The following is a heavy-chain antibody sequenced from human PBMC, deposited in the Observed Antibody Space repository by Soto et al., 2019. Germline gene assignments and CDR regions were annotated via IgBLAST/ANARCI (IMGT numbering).Heavy chain of an antibody. CDR2: INPTSSHI. D-gene: IGHD2-15*01. CDR1: GFTFSAYH. Sequence: EVQLVESGGGLVMPGGSLRLSCAASGFTFSAYHMSWVRQAPGKGLEWVSSINPTSSHIYYADSVRGRFTISRDASKNAVSLQMNSLRTEDAALYYCARGYCGGGGCYLRRDAFDVWGQGTMVTVSS. V-gene: IGHV3-21*01. CDR3: ARGYCGGGGCYLRRDAFDV. J-gene: IGHJ3*01.